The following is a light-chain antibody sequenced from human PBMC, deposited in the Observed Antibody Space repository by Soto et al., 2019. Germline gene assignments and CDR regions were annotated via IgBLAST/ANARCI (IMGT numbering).Light chain of an antibody. J-gene: IGKJ5*01. CDR3: QLRSDWPPSIT. CDR2: DAS. Sequence: EIVLTQSPGTLSLSPGERATLSCRAGQSISSHLAWYQQKRGQAPRLLIHDASSRATGTPARFSGSGFGTDFTLTISSLEPEDFAVYYCQLRSDWPPSITFGQGTRLEIK. CDR1: QSISSH. V-gene: IGKV3-11*01.